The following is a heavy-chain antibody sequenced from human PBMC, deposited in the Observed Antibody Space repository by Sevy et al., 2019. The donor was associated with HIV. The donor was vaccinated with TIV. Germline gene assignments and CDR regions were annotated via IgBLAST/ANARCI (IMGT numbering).Heavy chain of an antibody. V-gene: IGHV3-23*01. CDR3: ARKYCSSTSCAPYGMDV. J-gene: IGHJ6*02. Sequence: GGSLRLSCAASGFTFSSYAMSWVRQAPGKGLEWVSAISGSGGSTYYADSVKGRFTISRDNSKNTLYLQMNSLRAEDTAVYYCARKYCSSTSCAPYGMDVWGQGTLVTVSS. D-gene: IGHD2-2*01. CDR2: ISGSGGST. CDR1: GFTFSSYA.